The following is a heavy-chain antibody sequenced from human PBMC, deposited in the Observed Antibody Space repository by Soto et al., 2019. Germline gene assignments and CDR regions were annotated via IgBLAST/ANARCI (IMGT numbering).Heavy chain of an antibody. CDR2: ISSSGSTI. J-gene: IGHJ4*02. V-gene: IGHV3-48*02. Sequence: AGTLRRSCSASGITCPTYSMNWVRQAPGKGLEWVSYISSSGSTIYYAGSVRGRFTISRDNAKNSLYLQMNSLRDEDTAVYYCARGSSWSDYWGQG. CDR3: ARGSSWSDY. D-gene: IGHD6-13*01. CDR1: GITCPTYS.